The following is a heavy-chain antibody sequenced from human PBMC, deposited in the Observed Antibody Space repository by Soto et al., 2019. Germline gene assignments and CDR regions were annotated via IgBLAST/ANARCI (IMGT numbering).Heavy chain of an antibody. J-gene: IGHJ4*02. V-gene: IGHV1-2*04. CDR2: INPNSGGT. Sequence: ASVKVSCKASGYTFTGYYMHWVRQAPGQGLEWMGWINPNSGGTNYAQKFQGWVTMTRDTSISTAYMELSRLRSDDTAVYYCARAPTVTTDVGFFDYWGQGTLVTVSS. CDR3: ARAPTVTTDVGFFDY. D-gene: IGHD4-17*01. CDR1: GYTFTGYY.